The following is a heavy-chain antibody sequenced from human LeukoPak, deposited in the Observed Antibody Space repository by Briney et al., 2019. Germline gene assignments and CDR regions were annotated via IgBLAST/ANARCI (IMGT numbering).Heavy chain of an antibody. D-gene: IGHD2-2*02. CDR3: ARDGGYCSSTSCFTYYYYFYVDV. J-gene: IGHJ6*03. Sequence: SETLSLTCTVSGGSISSYYWSWIRQPAGKGLEWIGRIHTSGTTNYSPSLKSRVTITQDTSKNQFSLKLSSATAADTAVYYCARDGGYCSSTSCFTYYYYFYVDVWGKGTTVTVSS. V-gene: IGHV4-4*07. CDR2: IHTSGTT. CDR1: GGSISSYY.